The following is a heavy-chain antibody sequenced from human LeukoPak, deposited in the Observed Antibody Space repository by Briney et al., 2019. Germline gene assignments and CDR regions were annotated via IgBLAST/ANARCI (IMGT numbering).Heavy chain of an antibody. Sequence: PGGSLRLSCAASGFTFSSYSMNWVRQAPGKGLEWVSSISSSSSYIYYADSVKGRFTISRDNAKNSLYLQMNSLRAEDTAVYYCAREGDYGSGSYYHLDYYYYYYMDVWGKGTTVTVSS. CDR1: GFTFSSYS. CDR2: ISSSSSYI. D-gene: IGHD3-10*01. V-gene: IGHV3-21*01. J-gene: IGHJ6*03. CDR3: AREGDYGSGSYYHLDYYYYYYMDV.